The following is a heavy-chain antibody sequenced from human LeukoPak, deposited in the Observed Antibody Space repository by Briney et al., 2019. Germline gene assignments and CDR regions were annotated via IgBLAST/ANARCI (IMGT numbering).Heavy chain of an antibody. CDR1: GFTFRSHW. J-gene: IGHJ4*02. D-gene: IGHD3-3*01. V-gene: IGHV3-74*01. CDR3: ATTGLVRVEWIIDY. CDR2: IKSDGSST. Sequence: GGSLRLSCAASGFTFRSHWMHWVRQAPGKGLVWVSRIKSDGSSTSYTDSVKDRFTISRDNAKNTLYLQMNSLRAEDTAVYYCATTGLVRVEWIIDYWGQGTLVTVSS.